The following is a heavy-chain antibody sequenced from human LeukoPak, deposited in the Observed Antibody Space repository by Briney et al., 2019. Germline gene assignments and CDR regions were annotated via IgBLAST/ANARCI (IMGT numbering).Heavy chain of an antibody. J-gene: IGHJ4*02. CDR1: GGTFSSYA. CDR3: ARDRATYSSGWPYYFDY. V-gene: IGHV1-69*04. D-gene: IGHD6-19*01. CDR2: IIPILGIA. Sequence: SVKVSCKASGGTFSSYAISWVRQAPGQGLEWMGRIIPILGIANYAQKFQGRVTITADKSTSTACMELSSLRSEDTAVYYCARDRATYSSGWPYYFDYWGQGTLVTVSS.